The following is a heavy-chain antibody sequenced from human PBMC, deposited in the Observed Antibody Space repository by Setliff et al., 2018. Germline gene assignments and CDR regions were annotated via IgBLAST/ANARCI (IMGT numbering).Heavy chain of an antibody. CDR1: GGTFSSYG. V-gene: IGHV1-69*05. J-gene: IGHJ4*02. CDR3: VRGQGPRTVVAIPFDH. Sequence: SVKVSCKASGGTFSSYGISWVRQAPGQGLEWMGGTIPIFGTTDYAQKFQGRVTMTTDTSTSTAYMELTSLTSDDTALYYCVRGQGPRTVVAIPFDHWGQGTLVTVSS. CDR2: TIPIFGTT. D-gene: IGHD3-22*01.